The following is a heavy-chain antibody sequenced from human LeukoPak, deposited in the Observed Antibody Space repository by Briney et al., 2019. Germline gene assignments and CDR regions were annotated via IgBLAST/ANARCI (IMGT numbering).Heavy chain of an antibody. CDR3: AKGVSSSWSNDAFDI. J-gene: IGHJ3*02. V-gene: IGHV3-30*18. D-gene: IGHD6-13*01. Sequence: PGGSLRLSCVASGFTSSRYDMNWVRQAPGKGLEGVAFISYDGNNKYYADSVKGRFTISRDNSKNTLYLQMNSLRTEDTAVYYCAKGVSSSWSNDAFDIWGQGTMVTVSS. CDR2: ISYDGNNK. CDR1: GFTSSRYD.